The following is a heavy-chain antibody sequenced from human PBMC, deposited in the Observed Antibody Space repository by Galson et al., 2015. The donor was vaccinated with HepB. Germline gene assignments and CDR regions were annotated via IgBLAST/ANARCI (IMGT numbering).Heavy chain of an antibody. CDR3: ARDPAWNGFFDY. J-gene: IGHJ4*02. D-gene: IGHD1-1*01. Sequence: SLRLSCAASGFTFSSYTMHWVRQAPGKGLEWVAVISYDGSNKYYADSVKGRFTISRDNSKNTLYLQMNSLRAEDTAVYYCARDPAWNGFFDYWGQGTLVTVSS. CDR1: GFTFSSYT. V-gene: IGHV3-30*04. CDR2: ISYDGSNK.